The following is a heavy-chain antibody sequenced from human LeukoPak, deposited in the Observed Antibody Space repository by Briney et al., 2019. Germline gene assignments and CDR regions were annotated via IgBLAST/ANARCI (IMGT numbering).Heavy chain of an antibody. J-gene: IGHJ4*02. Sequence: ASVKVSCKASGYTFTSYGISWVRQAPGQGLEWMGWISAYNGNTNYAQKLQGRVTLTTDTSTSTAYMELRSLRSDDTAVYYCASCSSGTFPCDYWGQGTLVTVSS. CDR2: ISAYNGNT. CDR1: GYTFTSYG. V-gene: IGHV1-18*01. CDR3: ASCSSGTFPCDY. D-gene: IGHD2-2*01.